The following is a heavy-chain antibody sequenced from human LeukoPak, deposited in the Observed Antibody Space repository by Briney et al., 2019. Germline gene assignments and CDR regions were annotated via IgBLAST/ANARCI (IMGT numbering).Heavy chain of an antibody. CDR3: AREDVVVPAYYFDY. D-gene: IGHD2-2*01. CDR2: ISYDGSNK. CDR1: GFTFSSYA. J-gene: IGHJ4*02. V-gene: IGHV3-30-3*01. Sequence: GGSLRLSCAASGFTFSSYAMHWVRQAPGKGLEWVAVISYDGSNKYYADSVKGRFTISRDNSKNTLYPQMNSLRTEDTAVYYCAREDVVVPAYYFDYWGQGTLVTVSS.